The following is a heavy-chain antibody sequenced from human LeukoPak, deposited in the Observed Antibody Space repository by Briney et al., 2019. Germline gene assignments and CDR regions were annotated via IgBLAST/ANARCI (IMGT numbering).Heavy chain of an antibody. CDR3: VREHDWGDFDY. V-gene: IGHV4-4*07. D-gene: IGHD3-9*01. Sequence: PSETLSLTCTVSGGSISSYYWSWIRQPAGKGLEWIGRVYTSGTTNYNPSLKSRITISVDTSKNQFSLKVISVTAADTAVYYCVREHDWGDFDYWGQGTLVTVSS. J-gene: IGHJ4*02. CDR1: GGSISSYY. CDR2: VYTSGTT.